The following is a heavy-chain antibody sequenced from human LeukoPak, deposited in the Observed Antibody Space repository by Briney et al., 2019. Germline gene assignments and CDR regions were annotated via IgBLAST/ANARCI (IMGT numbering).Heavy chain of an antibody. CDR3: ARAGAWQIDP. D-gene: IGHD3-10*01. CDR1: GGSINSNNYF. J-gene: IGHJ5*02. V-gene: IGHV4-39*07. CDR2: ISYSGST. Sequence: SETLSLTCTVSGGSINSNNYFWGWFRQPPGKGLEWIGSISYSGSTYYNPSVQSRVTISEDTSRNQFSLKLKSVTAADTAVYYCARAGAWQIDPWGQGTLVTVSS.